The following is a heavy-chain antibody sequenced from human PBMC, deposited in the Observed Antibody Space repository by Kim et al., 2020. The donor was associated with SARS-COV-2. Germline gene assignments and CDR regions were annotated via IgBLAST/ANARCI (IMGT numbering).Heavy chain of an antibody. CDR2: IDPSDSYT. Sequence: GESLKISCQGSGYSFTSYWISWVRQMPGKGLEWMGRIDPSDSYTHYSPSFQGHVTISADKSISTAYLQWGSVKASDTAIYYCARHPGGGVIAAAGTEYFQHWGQGTLVTVSS. CDR1: GYSFTSYW. D-gene: IGHD6-13*01. V-gene: IGHV5-10-1*01. J-gene: IGHJ1*01. CDR3: ARHPGGGVIAAAGTEYFQH.